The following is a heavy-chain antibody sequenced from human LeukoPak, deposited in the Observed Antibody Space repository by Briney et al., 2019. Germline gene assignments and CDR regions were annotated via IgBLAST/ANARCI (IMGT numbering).Heavy chain of an antibody. CDR3: ARGRGREVVITTSRRSFWFDS. CDR1: GGSFSSYY. V-gene: IGHV4-34*01. Sequence: SETLSLTCAVYGGSFSSYYWSWIRQSPGKGLEWIGEINHRGSTSYKPSLKSRVTISLDTSKNQFSLRLSSVTAADTAVYYCARGRGREVVITTSRRSFWFDSWGQGTLVTASS. D-gene: IGHD3-22*01. J-gene: IGHJ5*01. CDR2: INHRGST.